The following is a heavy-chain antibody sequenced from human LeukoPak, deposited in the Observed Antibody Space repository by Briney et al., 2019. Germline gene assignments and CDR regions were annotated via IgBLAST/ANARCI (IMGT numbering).Heavy chain of an antibody. CDR2: IYYGGST. J-gene: IGHJ4*02. Sequence: SETLSLTCSVSGGSISSSRSFWGWIRQPPGKGLEWIGSIYYGGSTYYNPSLRSRLTISVDTSRNQFSLKLSSVTAADTAVYYCARNVRHFDFWGQGTLVTASS. V-gene: IGHV4-39*01. CDR3: ARNVRHFDF. CDR1: GGSISSSRSF.